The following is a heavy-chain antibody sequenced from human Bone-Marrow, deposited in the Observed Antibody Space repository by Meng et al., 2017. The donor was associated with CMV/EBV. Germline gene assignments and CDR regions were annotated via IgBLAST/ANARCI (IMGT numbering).Heavy chain of an antibody. CDR3: ARGGPDIVVVPAARGNFDY. CDR1: GYTFSSYD. J-gene: IGHJ4*02. D-gene: IGHD2-2*01. Sequence: ASVKVSCKASGYTFSSYDINWVRQATGQGLEWMGWMNPNSGNTGYAQKFQGRVTLTRYTSISTAYMELSDLRSEDTAVYYCARGGPDIVVVPAARGNFDYWGQGTLVTVSS. V-gene: IGHV1-8*01. CDR2: MNPNSGNT.